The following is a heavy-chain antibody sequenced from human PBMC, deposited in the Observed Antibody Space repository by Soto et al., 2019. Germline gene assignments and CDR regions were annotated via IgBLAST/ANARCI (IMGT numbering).Heavy chain of an antibody. Sequence: GGSLRLSCAASGFTFSSYGMHWVRQAPGKGLEWVAVIWYDGSNKYYADSVKGRFTISRDNSKNTLYLQMNSLRAEDTAVYYCARGTSIAARPGGMDVWGQGTTVTLSS. V-gene: IGHV3-33*01. D-gene: IGHD6-6*01. J-gene: IGHJ6*02. CDR1: GFTFSSYG. CDR3: ARGTSIAARPGGMDV. CDR2: IWYDGSNK.